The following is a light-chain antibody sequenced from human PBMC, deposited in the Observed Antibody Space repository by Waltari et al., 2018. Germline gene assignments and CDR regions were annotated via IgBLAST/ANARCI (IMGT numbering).Light chain of an antibody. Sequence: SYVVTQSPSVSVAPGETARITCGGDHIGSKSVHWYQQRPGQAPVLVISYDSDRPSGIPERFSGSNSGNTATLTISWVEAEDEADYFCQVWDDSNNSGVFGGGTKLTVL. CDR2: YDS. CDR1: HIGSKS. CDR3: QVWDDSNNSGV. V-gene: IGLV3-21*04. J-gene: IGLJ2*01.